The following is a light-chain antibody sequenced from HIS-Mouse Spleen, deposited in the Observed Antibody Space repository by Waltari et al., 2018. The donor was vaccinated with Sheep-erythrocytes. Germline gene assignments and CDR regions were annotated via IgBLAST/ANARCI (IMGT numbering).Light chain of an antibody. V-gene: IGLV3-19*01. CDR2: GKN. Sequence: SSELTQDPAVSVALGQTVRITCQGDSLRSHYASCFQQKPGQAPVLVIYGKNNRPSGIPDRFSGSSSGNTASLTITGAQAEDEADFYCNSRDSSGNHLGVVFGGGTKLTVL. CDR1: SLRSHY. J-gene: IGLJ2*01. CDR3: NSRDSSGNHLGVV.